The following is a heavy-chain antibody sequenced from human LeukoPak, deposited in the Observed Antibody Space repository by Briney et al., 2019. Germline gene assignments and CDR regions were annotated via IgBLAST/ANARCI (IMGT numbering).Heavy chain of an antibody. CDR1: GGSPSSYY. Sequence: SETLSLTCTVSGGSPSSYYWSWIRQPAGKGLEWIGRIYTSGSTNYNPSLKSRVTMSVDTSKNQFSLKLSSVTAADTAVYYCARGRWYYDSSGYEDAFDIWGQGTMVTVSS. D-gene: IGHD3-22*01. J-gene: IGHJ3*02. V-gene: IGHV4-4*07. CDR2: IYTSGST. CDR3: ARGRWYYDSSGYEDAFDI.